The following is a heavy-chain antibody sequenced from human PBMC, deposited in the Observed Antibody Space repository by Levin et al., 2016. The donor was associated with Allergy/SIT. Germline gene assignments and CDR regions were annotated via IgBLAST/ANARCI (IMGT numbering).Heavy chain of an antibody. V-gene: IGHV4-39*01. D-gene: IGHD6-19*01. Sequence: WIRQPPGKGLEWIGSIYYSGTTYYNPSLKSRVTISVDTSKNQFSLKLSSVTAADTAVYYCARSPRGYSSAFSRGMDVWGQGTTVTVSS. J-gene: IGHJ6*02. CDR3: ARSPRGYSSAFSRGMDV. CDR2: IYYSGTT.